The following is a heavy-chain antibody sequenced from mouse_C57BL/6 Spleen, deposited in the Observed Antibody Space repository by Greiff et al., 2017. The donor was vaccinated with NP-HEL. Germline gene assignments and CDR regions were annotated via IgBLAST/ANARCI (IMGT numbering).Heavy chain of an antibody. CDR1: GFTFSDYG. D-gene: IGHD6-2*01. CDR3: AKRAMDY. J-gene: IGHJ4*01. V-gene: IGHV5-17*01. Sequence: EVMLVESGGGLVKPGGSLKLSCAASGFTFSDYGMHWVRQAPEKGLEWVAYISRGSSTIYYADTVKGRFTITRDNAKNTLFLQITSLRSEDTAMYYCAKRAMDYWGQGTSVTVSS. CDR2: ISRGSSTI.